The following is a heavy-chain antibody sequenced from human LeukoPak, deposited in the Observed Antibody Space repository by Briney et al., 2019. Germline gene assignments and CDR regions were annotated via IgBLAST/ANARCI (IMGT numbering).Heavy chain of an antibody. D-gene: IGHD3-3*01. CDR1: GGSISSHY. J-gene: IGHJ6*03. CDR2: IYDSEST. Sequence: PSETLSLTCTVSGGSISSHYWSWVRQPPGKGLEWIGNIYDSESTHYKSSLKSRVTISVDTSKNQFSLRLSSVTAADTAVYDCARVLQNYYYLDVWGKGTTVTVSS. CDR3: ARVLQNYYYLDV. V-gene: IGHV4-59*11.